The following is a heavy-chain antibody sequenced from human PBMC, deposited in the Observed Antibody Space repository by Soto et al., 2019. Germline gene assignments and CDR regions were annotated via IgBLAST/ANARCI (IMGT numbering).Heavy chain of an antibody. CDR2: LYSGGST. J-gene: IGHJ3*02. CDR1: GFTVRSNY. V-gene: IGHV3-53*01. D-gene: IGHD6-19*01. CDR3: TRALVEVAAHPRLDAFDI. Sequence: EVQLVEAGGGLIQPGGSLRLSCAASGFTVRSNYMTWVRQAPGKGLEWVSALYSGGSTYYADSVKGRFTISRDNSENTLYLLMNSLRAEDTAVYYCTRALVEVAAHPRLDAFDIWGQGTVVTVSS.